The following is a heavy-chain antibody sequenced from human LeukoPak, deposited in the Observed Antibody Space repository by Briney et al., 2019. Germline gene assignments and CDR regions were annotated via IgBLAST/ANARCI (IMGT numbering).Heavy chain of an antibody. CDR3: AREDSSGYYYYYLDY. CDR1: GYTFTSYY. V-gene: IGHV1-46*01. J-gene: IGHJ4*02. Sequence: GASVKVSCKASGYTFTSYYMHWVRQAPGQGLEWMGIINPSGGSTSYAQKFQGRVTMTRDTSTSTVYMELSSLRSEDTAVYYCAREDSSGYYYYYLDYWGQGTLVTVSS. D-gene: IGHD3-22*01. CDR2: INPSGGST.